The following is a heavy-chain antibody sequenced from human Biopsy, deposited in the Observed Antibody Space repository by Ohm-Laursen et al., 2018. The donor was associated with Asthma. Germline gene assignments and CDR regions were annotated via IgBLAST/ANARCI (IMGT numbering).Heavy chain of an antibody. J-gene: IGHJ4*02. CDR2: IYSGGTS. Sequence: LSLTCAASGFAVSRAYMFWVRQAPGKGLEWVSVIYSGGTSHTADSVRGRFTISRDYSKNTLYLQMHSLRAEDTAVYYCARGDSSNWSHYYFDYWGQGTLVTVSS. CDR3: ARGDSSNWSHYYFDY. V-gene: IGHV3-53*01. D-gene: IGHD3-22*01. CDR1: GFAVSRAY.